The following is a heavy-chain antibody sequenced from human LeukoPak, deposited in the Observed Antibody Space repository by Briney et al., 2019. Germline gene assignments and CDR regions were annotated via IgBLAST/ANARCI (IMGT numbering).Heavy chain of an antibody. Sequence: SETLSLTCAVYGGSFSGYYWSWIRQPPGKGLEWIGEINHSGSTNYNPSLKSRVTISVDTSKNQFSLKLSSVTAADTAVYYCARGRIMITFGGVIVRGYFDYWGQGTLVTVSS. CDR3: ARGRIMITFGGVIVRGYFDY. D-gene: IGHD3-16*02. J-gene: IGHJ4*02. CDR1: GGSFSGYY. CDR2: INHSGST. V-gene: IGHV4-34*01.